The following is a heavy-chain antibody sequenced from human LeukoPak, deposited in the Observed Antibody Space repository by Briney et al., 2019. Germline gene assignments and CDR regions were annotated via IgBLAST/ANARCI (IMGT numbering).Heavy chain of an antibody. CDR2: IYYSGST. CDR3: ARLKLGAYFDL. CDR1: GGSISSSSYY. Sequence: SETLSLTCTVSGGSISSSSYYWGWIRQPPGKGLEWIGYIYYSGSTNYNPSLKSRVTILLDTSKNQCSLKLTSVSAADTAVYYCARLKLGAYFDLWGRGTLVTVSS. J-gene: IGHJ2*01. V-gene: IGHV4-61*05. D-gene: IGHD3-16*01.